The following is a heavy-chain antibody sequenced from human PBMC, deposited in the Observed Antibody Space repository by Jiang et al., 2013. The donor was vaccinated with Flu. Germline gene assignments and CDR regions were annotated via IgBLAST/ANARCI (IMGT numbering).Heavy chain of an antibody. CDR1: GFTFSSYG. J-gene: IGHJ4*02. D-gene: IGHD2-2*03. Sequence: RSLRLSCAASGFTFSSYGMHWVRQAPGKGLEWVAVISYDGSNKYYADSVKGRFTISRDNSKNTLYLQMNSLRAEDTAVYYCAKDRIGYCSSTSCSYFDYWGQGTLVTVSS. CDR3: AKDRIGYCSSTSCSYFDY. CDR2: ISYDGSNK. V-gene: IGHV3-30*18.